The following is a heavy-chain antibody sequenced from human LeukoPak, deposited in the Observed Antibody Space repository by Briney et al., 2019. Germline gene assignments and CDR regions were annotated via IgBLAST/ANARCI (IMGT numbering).Heavy chain of an antibody. Sequence: PGGSLRLSCAASGFTFSSHGMNWVRQAPGKGLEWVSYISSTSSTIYYADSVKGRFTISRDTAKNSLYLQMNSLRAEDTAVYSCARGDYGDYWNYYYMDVWGKGTTVTVSS. CDR1: GFTFSSHG. D-gene: IGHD4-17*01. V-gene: IGHV3-48*01. CDR3: ARGDYGDYWNYYYMDV. CDR2: ISSTSSTI. J-gene: IGHJ6*03.